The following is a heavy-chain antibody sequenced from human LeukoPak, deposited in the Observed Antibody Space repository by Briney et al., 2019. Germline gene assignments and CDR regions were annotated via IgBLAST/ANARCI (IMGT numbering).Heavy chain of an antibody. CDR1: GFTFSSSV. CDR2: ISNSGSIT. CDR3: AKGSF. V-gene: IGHV3-23*01. J-gene: IGHJ4*02. Sequence: GGSPRLSCAASGFTFSSSVMSWVRQAPGKGLEWVSGISNSGSITYYADSVKGRFTISRDNSKNMLYLQMNSLRAEDTAVYYCAKGSFWGQGTLVTVSS.